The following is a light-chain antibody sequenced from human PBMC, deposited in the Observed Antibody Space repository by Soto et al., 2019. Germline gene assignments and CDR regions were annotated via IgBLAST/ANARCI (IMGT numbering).Light chain of an antibody. Sequence: QSALTQPASVSGSPGQSITISCTGTSSDVGGYNYVSWYQQHPGKAPKFMIYDVNNRPSGVSNRFSGSKSGNTASLTISGLQAEDEADYYRSSYTSSSIVVFGGGTKLTVL. CDR2: DVN. V-gene: IGLV2-14*01. CDR3: SSYTSSSIVV. CDR1: SSDVGGYNY. J-gene: IGLJ2*01.